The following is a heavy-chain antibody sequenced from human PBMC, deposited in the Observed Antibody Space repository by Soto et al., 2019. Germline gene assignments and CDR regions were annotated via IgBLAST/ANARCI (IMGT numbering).Heavy chain of an antibody. CDR2: ISYDGSNK. Sequence: GGSLRLSCAASGFTFSSYAMHWVRQAPGKGLEWVAVISYDGSNKYYADSVKGRFTISRDNSKNTLYLQMNSLRAEDTAVYYCARAARTVTRGNNWFDPWGQGTLVTVSS. V-gene: IGHV3-30-3*01. D-gene: IGHD4-4*01. CDR3: ARAARTVTRGNNWFDP. CDR1: GFTFSSYA. J-gene: IGHJ5*02.